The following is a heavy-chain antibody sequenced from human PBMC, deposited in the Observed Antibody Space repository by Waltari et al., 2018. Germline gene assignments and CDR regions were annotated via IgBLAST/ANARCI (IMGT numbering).Heavy chain of an antibody. Sequence: EVQLLESGGGLVQPGGSLRLSCAASGFTFSSYSMSWVRQAPGKGLEWVSAISGSGGSTYYADSVKGRFTISRDNSKNTLYLQMNSLRAEDTAVYYCAKDGDYGGNSENWFDPWGQGTLVTVSS. CDR2: ISGSGGST. V-gene: IGHV3-23*01. CDR1: GFTFSSYS. J-gene: IGHJ5*02. CDR3: AKDGDYGGNSENWFDP. D-gene: IGHD4-17*01.